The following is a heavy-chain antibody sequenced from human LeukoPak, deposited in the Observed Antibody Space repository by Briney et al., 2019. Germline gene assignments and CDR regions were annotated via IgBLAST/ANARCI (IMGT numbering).Heavy chain of an antibody. CDR1: GGSISSGGYY. Sequence: PSETLSLTCTVSGGSISSGGYYWSWIRQHPGKGLEWIGYIYYSGSTYYNPSLKSRVTISVDTSKNQFSLKLSSVTAADTAVYYCASSWLRDDAFDIWGQGTMVTVSS. CDR3: ASSWLRDDAFDI. J-gene: IGHJ3*02. V-gene: IGHV4-31*03. D-gene: IGHD5-12*01. CDR2: IYYSGST.